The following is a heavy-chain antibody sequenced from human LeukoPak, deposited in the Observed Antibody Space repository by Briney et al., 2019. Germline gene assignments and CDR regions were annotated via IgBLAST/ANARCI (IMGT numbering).Heavy chain of an antibody. CDR2: INPNSGGT. D-gene: IGHD6-13*01. CDR3: ARAYPKAAGGGDY. V-gene: IGHV1-2*02. Sequence: ASVKVSCKASGYTFTGYYMHWVRQAPGQGLEWMGWINPNSGGTNYAQKFQGRVTMTRDTSISTAYMELSRLRSDDTAVYYCARAYPKAAGGGDYWGQGTLVTVSS. CDR1: GYTFTGYY. J-gene: IGHJ4*02.